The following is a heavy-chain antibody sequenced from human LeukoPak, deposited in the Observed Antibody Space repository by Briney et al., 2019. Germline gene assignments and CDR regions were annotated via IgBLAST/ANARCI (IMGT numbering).Heavy chain of an antibody. J-gene: IGHJ4*02. CDR1: GGSFSGYY. Sequence: SETLSLTCAVYGGSFSGYYWSWLRQPPGKGLEWIGEINHSGSTNYNPSLKSRVTISVDTSKNQFSLKLSSVTAADTAVYYCARFISGRVAATRGIDYWGQGTLVTVSS. V-gene: IGHV4-34*01. CDR2: INHSGST. CDR3: ARFISGRVAATRGIDY. D-gene: IGHD2-15*01.